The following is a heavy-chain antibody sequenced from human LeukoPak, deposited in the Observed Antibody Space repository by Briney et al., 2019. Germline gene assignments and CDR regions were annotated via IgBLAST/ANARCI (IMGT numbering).Heavy chain of an antibody. J-gene: IGHJ4*02. Sequence: ASVKVSCKTSGYTFFSYGITWVRQAPGQGLEWMGWISANNGDTKYAPKFQGRVTMTTKSNTRTAYLDVRSLRSDDTAVYYCARDGVHSGTTDFWGQGTLITVAS. CDR1: GYTFFSYG. CDR3: ARDGVHSGTTDF. V-gene: IGHV1-18*01. D-gene: IGHD1-1*01. CDR2: ISANNGDT.